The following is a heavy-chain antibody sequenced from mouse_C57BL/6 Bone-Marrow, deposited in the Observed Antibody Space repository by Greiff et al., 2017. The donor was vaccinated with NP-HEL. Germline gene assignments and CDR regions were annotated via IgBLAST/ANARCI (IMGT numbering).Heavy chain of an antibody. CDR1: GYTFTSYW. Sequence: VQLQQPGAELVKPGASVKLSCKASGYTFTSYWMQWVKQRPGQGLEWIGEIDPSDSYTNYNQKFKGKATLTVDKSSSTAYMQLSSLTSEDSAVDYWAKDFLYYAMDYWGQGTSVTVSS. CDR3: AKDFLYYAMDY. V-gene: IGHV1-50*01. J-gene: IGHJ4*01. CDR2: IDPSDSYT.